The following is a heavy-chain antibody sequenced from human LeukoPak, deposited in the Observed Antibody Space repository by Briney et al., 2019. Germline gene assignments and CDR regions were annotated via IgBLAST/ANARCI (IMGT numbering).Heavy chain of an antibody. CDR2: ISSSGSTI. CDR3: ARGGGLWFGELRVSGHYGMDV. D-gene: IGHD3-10*01. J-gene: IGHJ6*02. CDR1: GFTLSSYE. Sequence: GGSLRLSCAASGFTLSSYEMNWVRQAPGKGLEWVSYISSSGSTIYYADSVKGRFTISRDNAKNSLYLQMNSLRAEDTAVYYCARGGGLWFGELRVSGHYGMDVWGQGTTVTVSS. V-gene: IGHV3-48*03.